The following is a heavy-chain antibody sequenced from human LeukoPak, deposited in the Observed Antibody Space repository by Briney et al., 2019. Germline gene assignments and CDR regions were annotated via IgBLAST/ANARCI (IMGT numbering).Heavy chain of an antibody. CDR2: ISGSGGST. CDR3: AKDRAGITVAGDNGIDY. J-gene: IGHJ4*02. CDR1: GFSFNIYA. V-gene: IGHV3-23*01. D-gene: IGHD6-19*01. Sequence: GGSLRLSRAASGFSFNIYAMSWVRQAPGKGLEWVSAISGSGGSTYYADSVKGRFTISRDNSKNTLYLQMNSLRAEDTAVYYCAKDRAGITVAGDNGIDYWGQGTLVTVSS.